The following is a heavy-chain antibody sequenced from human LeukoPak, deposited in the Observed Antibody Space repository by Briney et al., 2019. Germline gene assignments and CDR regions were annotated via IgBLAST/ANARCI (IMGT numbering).Heavy chain of an antibody. V-gene: IGHV3-7*04. Sequence: GGSLRLSCAASGFTFSSYWMRWVRQAPGRGLEWLTNIKEGGSDKYYVDSVKGRFTISRDNAKNALYLQMNSLRAEDTAVYYCARGGGRDGYNVDYWGQGTLVTVSS. CDR3: ARGGGRDGYNVDY. J-gene: IGHJ4*02. D-gene: IGHD5-24*01. CDR2: IKEGGSDK. CDR1: GFTFSSYW.